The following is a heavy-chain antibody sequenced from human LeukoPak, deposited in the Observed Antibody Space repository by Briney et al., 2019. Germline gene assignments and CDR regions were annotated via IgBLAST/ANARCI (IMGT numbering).Heavy chain of an antibody. V-gene: IGHV3-23*01. Sequence: GGSPRLSCAASGFTFSSYWMHWVRQAPGKGLEWVAGIGDSGGSTNYADSVKGRFTISRDNPKNTLYLQMNSLRAEDTAVYFCAKRGVVIRVILVGFHKEAYYFDSWGQGALVTVSS. CDR2: IGDSGGST. J-gene: IGHJ4*02. CDR3: AKRGVVIRVILVGFHKEAYYFDS. CDR1: GFTFSSYW. D-gene: IGHD3-22*01.